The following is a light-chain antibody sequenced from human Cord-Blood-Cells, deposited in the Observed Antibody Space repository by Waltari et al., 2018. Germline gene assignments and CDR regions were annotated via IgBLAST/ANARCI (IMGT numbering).Light chain of an antibody. Sequence: SVITESRRALPVTRGEWTSSWCTSRQRLLHSNGYNYLDWSLQKPGQSPQLLIYLGSNRASGGPDRFSGSGSGTDFTLKISRVEAEDVGVYYCMQALQTPWTFGQGTKVEIK. CDR2: LGS. CDR3: MQALQTPWT. CDR1: QRLLHSNGYNY. V-gene: IGKV2-28*01. J-gene: IGKJ1*01.